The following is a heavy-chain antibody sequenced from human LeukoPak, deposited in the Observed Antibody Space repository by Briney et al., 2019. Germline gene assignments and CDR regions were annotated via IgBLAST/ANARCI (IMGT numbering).Heavy chain of an antibody. CDR2: ISAYNGNT. D-gene: IGHD3-9*01. J-gene: IGHJ6*04. Sequence: ASVKVSCKASGYTFTSYGISWVRQAPGQGLEWMGWISAYNGNTNYAQKLQGRVTMTTDTSTSTAYMELRSLRSDDTVVYYCARDRSRYFDWFLYYYVMDAWGKGTTVTVSS. CDR3: ARDRSRYFDWFLYYYVMDA. V-gene: IGHV1-18*04. CDR1: GYTFTSYG.